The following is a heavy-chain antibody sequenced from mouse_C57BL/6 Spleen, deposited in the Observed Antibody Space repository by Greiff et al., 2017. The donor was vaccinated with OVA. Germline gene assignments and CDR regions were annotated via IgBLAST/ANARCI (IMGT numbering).Heavy chain of an antibody. V-gene: IGHV5-17*01. D-gene: IGHD4-1*01. CDR1: GFTFSDYG. CDR3: AITGTGYYAMDY. J-gene: IGHJ4*01. Sequence: EVKLVESGGGLVKPGGSLKLSCAASGFTFSDYGMHWVRQAPEKGLEWVAYISSGSSTTYYAATVQGRFTISRDNAKNTLFLQLTGLRSEDTAMYYCAITGTGYYAMDYWGQGTSVTVSS. CDR2: ISSGSSTT.